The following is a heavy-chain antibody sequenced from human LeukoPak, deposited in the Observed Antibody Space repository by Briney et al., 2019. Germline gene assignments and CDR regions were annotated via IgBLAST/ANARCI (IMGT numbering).Heavy chain of an antibody. CDR2: ITGSGGNT. D-gene: IGHD7-27*01. J-gene: IGHJ4*02. Sequence: GGSLRLSCAASGFIFSSYSMSWVRQAPGVGLEWVSVITGSGGNTYYADSVKGRFTVSRDNSKNTLFLQMNSLRAEDTAVYYCAKDGGLWVSAHWGDSWGRGTLVTVSS. CDR3: AKDGGLWVSAHWGDS. V-gene: IGHV3-23*01. CDR1: GFIFSSYS.